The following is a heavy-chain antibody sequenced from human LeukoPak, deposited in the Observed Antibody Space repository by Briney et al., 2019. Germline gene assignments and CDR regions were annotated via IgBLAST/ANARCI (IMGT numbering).Heavy chain of an antibody. V-gene: IGHV3-9*01. CDR1: GFTFDDYA. CDR3: AKDAYGGNSGIFDY. D-gene: IGHD4-23*01. CDR2: ISWNSGSI. J-gene: IGHJ4*02. Sequence: GGSLRLSCAASGFTFDDYAMHWVRQAPGKGLEWVPGISWNSGSIGYADSVKGRFTISRDNAKNSLYLQMNSLRAEDTAVYYCAKDAYGGNSGIFDYWGQGTLVTVSS.